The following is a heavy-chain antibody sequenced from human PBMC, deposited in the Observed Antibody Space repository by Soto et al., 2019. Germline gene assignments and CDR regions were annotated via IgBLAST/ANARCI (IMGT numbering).Heavy chain of an antibody. CDR3: ARDAAQLWLGDY. CDR2: ISYDGSNK. Sequence: QVQLVESGGGVVQPGRSLRLSCAASGFTFSSYAMHWVRQAPGKGLEWVAVISYDGSNKYYADSVKGRFTISRDNSKNTLYLQMNSLRAEDTAVYYCARDAAQLWLGDYWGQGTLVTVSS. D-gene: IGHD5-18*01. J-gene: IGHJ4*02. CDR1: GFTFSSYA. V-gene: IGHV3-30-3*01.